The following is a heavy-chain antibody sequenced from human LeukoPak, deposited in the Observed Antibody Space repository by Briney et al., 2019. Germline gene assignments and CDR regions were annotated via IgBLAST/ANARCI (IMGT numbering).Heavy chain of an antibody. Sequence: PGGSLRLSCAASGFTLSSYSMNWVRQAPGEGLEWVSSISSSTSYTYYGDSVKGRFTISRDNTKNSLSLQMNSLRAEDTAVYYCASSTYYGSLAWGQGTLVTVSS. D-gene: IGHD3-10*01. V-gene: IGHV3-21*01. CDR1: GFTLSSYS. CDR2: ISSSTSYT. CDR3: ASSTYYGSLA. J-gene: IGHJ5*02.